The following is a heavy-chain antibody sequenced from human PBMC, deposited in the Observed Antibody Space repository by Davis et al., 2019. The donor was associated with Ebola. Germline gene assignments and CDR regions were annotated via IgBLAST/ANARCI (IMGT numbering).Heavy chain of an antibody. CDR1: GGSISSGSYY. V-gene: IGHV4-61*09. CDR2: IYTSGST. J-gene: IGHJ6*03. Sequence: PSETLSLTCTVSGGSISSGSYYWSWIRQPAGKGLEWIGHIYTSGSTNYNPSLNSRVTISVDTSKNQFSLKVSSVTAADTAVYYCARPDYYYYYMDVWGKGTTVTVSS. CDR3: ARPDYYYYYMDV.